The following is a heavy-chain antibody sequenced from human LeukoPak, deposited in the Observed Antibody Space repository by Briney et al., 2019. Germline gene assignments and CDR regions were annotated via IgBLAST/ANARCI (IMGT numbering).Heavy chain of an antibody. CDR3: ARARGYCSSTSCYRQTRPHITRAFDI. V-gene: IGHV1-46*01. D-gene: IGHD2-2*01. CDR1: GYTFTSYY. J-gene: IGHJ3*02. Sequence: ASVKVSCKASGYTFTSYYMHWVRQAPGQGLEWMGIINPSGGSTSYAQKFQGRVTMTRDMSTSTVYMELSSLRSEDTAVYYCARARGYCSSTSCYRQTRPHITRAFDIWGQGTMVTVSS. CDR2: INPSGGST.